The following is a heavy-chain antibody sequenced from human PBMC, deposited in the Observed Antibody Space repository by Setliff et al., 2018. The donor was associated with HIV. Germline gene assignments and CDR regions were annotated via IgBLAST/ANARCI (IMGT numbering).Heavy chain of an antibody. J-gene: IGHJ4*02. D-gene: IGHD2-15*01. CDR2: VNWNGGSI. CDR3: ARDDIGYCTGGSCSLFDF. V-gene: IGHV3-20*04. Sequence: GGSLRLSCAASGFTFDDYAMHWIRQAPGKGLEWVSGVNWNGGSIGYADSVKGRFTISRDNAKNSLYLQMNSLRAEDTALYYCARDDIGYCTGGSCSLFDFWGQGALVTVSS. CDR1: GFTFDDYA.